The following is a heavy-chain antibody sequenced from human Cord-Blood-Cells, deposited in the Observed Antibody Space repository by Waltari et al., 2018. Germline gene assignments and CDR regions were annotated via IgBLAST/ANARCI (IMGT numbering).Heavy chain of an antibody. CDR2: TYYRSKWYN. D-gene: IGHD1-26*01. V-gene: IGHV6-1*01. J-gene: IGHJ3*02. CDR3: ARDGEWELFFAFDI. CDR1: GDRVSSNSAA. Sequence: LTCAISGDRVSSNSAAWNWIRQSPSRALERLGRTYYRSKWYNDYAVSVKSRITIKPDTSKNQFSLQLNSVTPEDTAVYYCARDGEWELFFAFDIWGQGARVTVSS.